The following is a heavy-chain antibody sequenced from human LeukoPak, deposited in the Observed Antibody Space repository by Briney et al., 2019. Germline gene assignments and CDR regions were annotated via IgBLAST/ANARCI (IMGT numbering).Heavy chain of an antibody. Sequence: PSETLSLTCTVSGGSISSGGYYWSWIRQHPGRGLEWIGYIYYSGSTYYNPSLKSRVTISVDTSKNQFSLKLSSVTAADTAVYYCAREYVVVTATRAFDIWGQGTMVAVSS. V-gene: IGHV4-31*03. CDR2: IYYSGST. J-gene: IGHJ3*02. D-gene: IGHD2-21*02. CDR3: AREYVVVTATRAFDI. CDR1: GGSISSGGYY.